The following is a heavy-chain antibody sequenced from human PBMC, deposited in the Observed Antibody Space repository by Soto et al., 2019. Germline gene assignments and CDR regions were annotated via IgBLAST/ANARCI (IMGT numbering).Heavy chain of an antibody. V-gene: IGHV1-69*04. CDR3: ARDIDYYYYYMDV. Sequence: ASVKVSCKASGGTFSSYTIIWVRQAPGQGLEWMGRIIPILGIANYAQKFQGRVTITADKSTSTAYMELSSLRSEDTAVYYCARDIDYYYYYMDVWGKGTTVTVSS. CDR1: GGTFSSYT. CDR2: IIPILGIA. J-gene: IGHJ6*03.